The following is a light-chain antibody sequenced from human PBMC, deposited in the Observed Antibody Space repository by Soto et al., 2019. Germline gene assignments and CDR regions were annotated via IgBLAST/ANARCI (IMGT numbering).Light chain of an antibody. CDR3: QQYGGSPT. CDR1: QSVSAGY. J-gene: IGKJ1*01. V-gene: IGKV3-20*01. Sequence: ENVLTQSPDTLSLSPGERATLSCRASQSVSAGYLALYQQRPGQAPRLLIYVAAHRAPGIPDRFSGSGSGTDFTLTISRLEPEDSAVYYCQQYGGSPTFGQGTKLEIK. CDR2: VAA.